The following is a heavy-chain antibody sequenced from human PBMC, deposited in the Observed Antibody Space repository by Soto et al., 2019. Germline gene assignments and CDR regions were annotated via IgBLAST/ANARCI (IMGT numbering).Heavy chain of an antibody. CDR1: GGTFSSYA. CDR2: IIPIFGTA. J-gene: IGHJ4*02. V-gene: IGHV1-69*01. CDR3: ARGAPADTAMPYPFDY. Sequence: QVQLVQSGAEVKKPGSSVKVSCKASGGTFSSYAISWVRQAPGQGLEWMGGIIPIFGTANYAQKFQGRVTITADESTSTAYMELSSLRAEDTAVYYCARGAPADTAMPYPFDYWGQGTLVTVSS. D-gene: IGHD5-18*01.